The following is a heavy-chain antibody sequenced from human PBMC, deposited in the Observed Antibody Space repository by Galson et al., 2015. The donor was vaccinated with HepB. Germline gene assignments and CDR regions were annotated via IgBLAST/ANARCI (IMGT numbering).Heavy chain of an antibody. CDR2: ISYDGSNK. J-gene: IGHJ4*02. CDR1: GFTFSSYA. D-gene: IGHD3-10*01. V-gene: IGHV3-30*04. CDR3: ARDLWFGTSYYFDY. Sequence: SLRLSCAASGFTFSSYAMHWVRQAPGKGLEWVAVISYDGSNKYYADSVKGRFTISRDNSKNTLYLQMNSLRAEDTAVYYCARDLWFGTSYYFDYWGQGTLVTVSS.